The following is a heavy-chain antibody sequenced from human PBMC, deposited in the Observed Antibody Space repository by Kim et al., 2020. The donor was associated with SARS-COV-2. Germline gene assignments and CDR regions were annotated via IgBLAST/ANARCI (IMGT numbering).Heavy chain of an antibody. Sequence: SVKVSCKASGGTFSSYAISWVRQAPGQGLEWMGGIIPIFGTANYAQKFQGRVTITADESTSTAYMELSSLRSEDTAVYYCARLPVDYGGNFLGWFDPWGQGTLVTVSS. V-gene: IGHV1-69*13. J-gene: IGHJ5*02. CDR2: IIPIFGTA. D-gene: IGHD4-17*01. CDR3: ARLPVDYGGNFLGWFDP. CDR1: GGTFSSYA.